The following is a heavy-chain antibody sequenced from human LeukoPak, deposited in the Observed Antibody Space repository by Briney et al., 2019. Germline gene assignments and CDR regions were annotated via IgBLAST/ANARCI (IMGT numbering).Heavy chain of an antibody. CDR1: RFSFSTYP. J-gene: IGHJ3*02. Sequence: GGSLRLSCAASRFSFSTYPMGWVRQAPGKGLEWVSGISASGDVTFHADPVKGRFTISRDNSKNTLYLQMTSLRAEDTAEYYCAKSLFTSATGTGRAFHIWGQGTMVTVSS. CDR3: AKSLFTSATGTGRAFHI. V-gene: IGHV3-23*01. CDR2: ISASGDVT. D-gene: IGHD1-1*01.